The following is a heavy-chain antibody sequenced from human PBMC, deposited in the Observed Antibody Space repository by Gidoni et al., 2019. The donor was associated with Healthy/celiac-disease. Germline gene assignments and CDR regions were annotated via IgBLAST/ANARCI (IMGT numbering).Heavy chain of an antibody. Sequence: EVQLLESGGGLVQPGGSLRLSCAASGFTFSSYAMSWVRQAPGKGLEWVSAISGSGGRTYYADSVKGRFTISRDNSKNTLYLQMNSLRAEDTAVYYCAKDLRGPGIAVAGLFDYWGQGTLVTVSS. D-gene: IGHD6-19*01. J-gene: IGHJ4*02. V-gene: IGHV3-23*01. CDR1: GFTFSSYA. CDR3: AKDLRGPGIAVAGLFDY. CDR2: ISGSGGRT.